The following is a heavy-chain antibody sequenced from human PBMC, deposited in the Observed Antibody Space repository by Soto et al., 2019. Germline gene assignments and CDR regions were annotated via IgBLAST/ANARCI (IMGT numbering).Heavy chain of an antibody. CDR3: AKVPILGGAFDI. D-gene: IGHD2-15*01. Sequence: GGSLRLSCAASGFTFSSYAMSWVRQAPGKGLEWVSVISGSGGSTYYADSVKVPFTIARDNSKNKLYLQMNSLRAEDTAVYYCAKVPILGGAFDIWGQGTMVTVSS. CDR1: GFTFSSYA. CDR2: ISGSGGST. V-gene: IGHV3-23*01. J-gene: IGHJ3*02.